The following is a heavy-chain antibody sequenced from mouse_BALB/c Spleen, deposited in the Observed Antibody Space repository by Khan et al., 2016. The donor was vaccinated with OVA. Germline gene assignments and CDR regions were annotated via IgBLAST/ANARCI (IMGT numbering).Heavy chain of an antibody. CDR2: ISSSGST. CDR1: GYSITSDYA. V-gene: IGHV3-2*02. J-gene: IGHJ4*01. D-gene: IGHD2-3*01. Sequence: VQLQESGPGLVKPSQSLSLTCTVTGYSITSDYAWNWIRQFPGNKLEWMGYISSSGSTNYNPALKSRISITRDTSKNQFFLQLNSVTTEDTATYYCTRDGSRYNYAMDYWGRGTSVTVSS. CDR3: TRDGSRYNYAMDY.